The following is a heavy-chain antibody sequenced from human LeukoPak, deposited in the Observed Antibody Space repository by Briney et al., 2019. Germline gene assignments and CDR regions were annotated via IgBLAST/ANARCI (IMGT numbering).Heavy chain of an antibody. D-gene: IGHD3-3*01. CDR3: ASGSDFWSGYYPHYYYYMDV. Sequence: ASVKVSCKASGYTFTSYDINWVRQATGQGLEWMGWMNHNSGNTGYAQKFQGRVTMTRNTSISTAYMELSSLRSEDTAVYYCASGSDFWSGYYPHYYYYMDVWGKGTTVTVSS. CDR1: GYTFTSYD. J-gene: IGHJ6*03. CDR2: MNHNSGNT. V-gene: IGHV1-8*01.